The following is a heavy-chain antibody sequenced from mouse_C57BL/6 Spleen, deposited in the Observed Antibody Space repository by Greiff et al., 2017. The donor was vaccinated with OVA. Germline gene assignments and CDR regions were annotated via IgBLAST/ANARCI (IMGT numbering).Heavy chain of an antibody. CDR1: GFTFSDYG. J-gene: IGHJ2*01. CDR2: ISSGSSTI. Sequence: EVKLVESGGGLVKPGGSLKLSCAASGFTFSDYGMHWVRQAPEKGLEWVAYISSGSSTIYYADPVKGRFTISRDNAKNTLFLPMTSLRSEDTAMYYCARRYYGSSYDFDYWGQGTTLTVSS. D-gene: IGHD1-1*01. CDR3: ARRYYGSSYDFDY. V-gene: IGHV5-17*01.